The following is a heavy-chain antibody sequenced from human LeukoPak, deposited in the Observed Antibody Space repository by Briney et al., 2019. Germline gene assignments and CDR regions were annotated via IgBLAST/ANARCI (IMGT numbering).Heavy chain of an antibody. J-gene: IGHJ3*02. CDR1: GGSISTYY. D-gene: IGHD4-17*01. Sequence: SETLSLTCTVSGGSISTYYWSWIRQPPGKGLERIGYIYYSGSTNYNPSLKSRVTISVYTSKNQFSLKLSSVTAADTAVYYCARDRYGDYPDAFDIWGQGTMVTVSS. CDR3: ARDRYGDYPDAFDI. V-gene: IGHV4-59*01. CDR2: IYYSGST.